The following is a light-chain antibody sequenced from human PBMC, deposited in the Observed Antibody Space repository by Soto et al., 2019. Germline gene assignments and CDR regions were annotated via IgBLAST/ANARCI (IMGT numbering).Light chain of an antibody. V-gene: IGLV1-47*01. CDR1: SSKIGSNY. J-gene: IGLJ3*02. CDR3: ALWDDSLSGWV. Sequence: QSVLTQPPSASGTPGQRVTISCSGSSSKIGSNYVYWYQQLPGTAPKLLIYRDDQRPSGVPDRFSGYTSGASASLAISGLRSEDEADYYCALWDDSLSGWVFGGGTKVTVL. CDR2: RDD.